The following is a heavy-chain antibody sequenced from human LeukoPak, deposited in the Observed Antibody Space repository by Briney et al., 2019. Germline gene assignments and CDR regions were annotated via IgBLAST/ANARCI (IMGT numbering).Heavy chain of an antibody. V-gene: IGHV3-30-3*01. Sequence: GRSLRLSCEASGFTFSTYTLHWVRQAPGKGLDWVAVISSDGYNQYYADSVKGRFTISRDNFKDTLYLQMNSLRAEDTAVYYCARDVDYFDYWGQGTLVTVSS. CDR1: GFTFSTYT. J-gene: IGHJ4*02. CDR2: ISSDGYNQ. CDR3: ARDVDYFDY.